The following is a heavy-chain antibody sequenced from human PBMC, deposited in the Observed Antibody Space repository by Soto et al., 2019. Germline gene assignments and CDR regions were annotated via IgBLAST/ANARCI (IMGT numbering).Heavy chain of an antibody. D-gene: IGHD3-10*01. J-gene: IGHJ4*02. CDR1: GFTFSSYA. CDR2: ISGSGGST. CDR3: AKDRILAIGSFDY. V-gene: IGHV3-23*01. Sequence: LRLSCAASGFTFSSYAMSWVRQAPGKGLEWVSAISGSGGSTYYADSVKGRFTISRDNSKNTLYLQMNSLRAEDTAVYYCAKDRILAIGSFDYWGQGTLVTVSS.